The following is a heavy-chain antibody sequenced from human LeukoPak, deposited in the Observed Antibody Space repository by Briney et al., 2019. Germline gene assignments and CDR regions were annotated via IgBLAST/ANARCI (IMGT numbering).Heavy chain of an antibody. CDR2: INHSGST. V-gene: IGHV4-34*01. CDR1: GGSFSGYY. J-gene: IGHJ4*02. Sequence: SETLSLTCAVYGGSFSGYYWSWIRQPPGKGLEWIGEINHSGSTNYNPSLKSRVTISVDTSKNQFSLKLSSVTAADAAVYYCARVQLRPPFDYWGQGTLVTVSS. D-gene: IGHD5-12*01. CDR3: ARVQLRPPFDY.